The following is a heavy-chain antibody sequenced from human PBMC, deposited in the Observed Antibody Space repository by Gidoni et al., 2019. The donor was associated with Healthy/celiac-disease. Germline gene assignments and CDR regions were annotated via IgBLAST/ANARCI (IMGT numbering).Heavy chain of an antibody. J-gene: IGHJ4*02. Sequence: QVQLQESGPGLVKPSETLSLTCTVSGGSISSYYWSWIRQPPGKGLEWIGYIYYSGSTNYNPSLKSRVTISVDTSKNQFSLKLSSVTAADTAVYYCARDGSGWSYFDYWGQGTLVTVSS. D-gene: IGHD6-19*01. CDR2: IYYSGST. V-gene: IGHV4-59*01. CDR1: GGSISSYY. CDR3: ARDGSGWSYFDY.